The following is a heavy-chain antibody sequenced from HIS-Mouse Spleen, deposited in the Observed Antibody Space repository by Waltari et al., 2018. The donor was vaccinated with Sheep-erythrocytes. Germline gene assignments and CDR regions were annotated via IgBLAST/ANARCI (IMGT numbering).Heavy chain of an antibody. CDR2: IYYSGSP. V-gene: IGHV4-31*03. CDR1: GGSISSGGYY. J-gene: IGHJ5*02. CDR3: ARALIITMVRGVTSNWFDP. Sequence: QVQLQESGPGLVKPSQTLSLTCTVSGGSISSGGYYWSWIRQHPGKGLEWIGYIYYSGSPYYNPSLKSRVTISGDTSKNQCSLKLSSVTAADTAVYYCARALIITMVRGVTSNWFDPWGQGTLVTVSS. D-gene: IGHD3-10*01.